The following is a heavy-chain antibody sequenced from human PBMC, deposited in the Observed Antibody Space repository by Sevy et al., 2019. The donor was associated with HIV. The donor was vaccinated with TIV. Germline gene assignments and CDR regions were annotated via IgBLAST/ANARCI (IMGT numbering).Heavy chain of an antibody. J-gene: IGHJ1*01. D-gene: IGHD1-1*01. CDR1: GFTFTSFS. V-gene: IGHV3-30-3*01. CDR3: ALERLSSNVAEYFEN. CDR2: ISYDGSNK. Sequence: GESLKISCAASGFTFTSFSMHWVRQAPGKGLEWVATISYDGSNKYYADSVKGRFTISRDNSNNYLYLQMNSLRAEDTAVYCCALERLSSNVAEYFENWGQGTLVTVSS.